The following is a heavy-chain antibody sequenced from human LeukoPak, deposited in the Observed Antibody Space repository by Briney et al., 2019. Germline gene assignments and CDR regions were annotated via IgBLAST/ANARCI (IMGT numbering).Heavy chain of an antibody. J-gene: IGHJ3*02. Sequence: GASVKVSCKVSGYTLTQLSVHWVRQAPGKGLEWMGGFDVEDGEIIYAQKFQGRVTMTEDTSTDTAYMELGSLRSEDTAVYHCATNRQIMILGVVIMPAFDIWGQGTMATVSS. CDR3: ATNRQIMILGVVIMPAFDI. D-gene: IGHD3-3*01. CDR1: GYTLTQLS. V-gene: IGHV1-24*01. CDR2: FDVEDGEI.